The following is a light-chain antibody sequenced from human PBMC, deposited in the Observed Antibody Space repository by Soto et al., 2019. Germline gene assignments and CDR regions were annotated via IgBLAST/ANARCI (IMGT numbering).Light chain of an antibody. V-gene: IGKV3-20*01. CDR3: QHYDSLPIT. CDR1: QSVSSN. Sequence: EIVMSQSPVTLSLSPGERAALSCRASQSVSSNLAWYQQKPGQAHRLLIYGASSRATGIPDRFSGRGSGKDVTLTISRLEPEEFPVFYCQHYDSLPITFGQATRLVI. J-gene: IGKJ5*01. CDR2: GAS.